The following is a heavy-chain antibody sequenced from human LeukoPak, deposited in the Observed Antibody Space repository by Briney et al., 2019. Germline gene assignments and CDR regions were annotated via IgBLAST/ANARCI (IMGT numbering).Heavy chain of an antibody. Sequence: GGSLRLSCAASGFTFSSYGMHWVRQAPGKGLEWVAVISYDGSNKYYADSVKGRFTISRDNSKNTLYLQMNSLRAEDTAVYYCARGYDILTGYYNGLTNYWGQGTLVTVSS. V-gene: IGHV3-30*03. J-gene: IGHJ4*02. CDR3: ARGYDILTGYYNGLTNY. CDR1: GFTFSSYG. CDR2: ISYDGSNK. D-gene: IGHD3-9*01.